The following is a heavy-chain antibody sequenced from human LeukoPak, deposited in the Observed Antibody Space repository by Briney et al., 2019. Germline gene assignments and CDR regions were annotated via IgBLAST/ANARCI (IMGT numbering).Heavy chain of an antibody. Sequence: ASVKVSCTASGYTFTGYYMHWVRQAPGQGLEWMGWINPNSGGTNYAQKSQGRVTMTRDTSISTAYMELSRLRSDDTAVYYCARDPDGVAGKFDYWGQGTLVTVSS. J-gene: IGHJ4*02. CDR2: INPNSGGT. D-gene: IGHD6-19*01. V-gene: IGHV1-2*02. CDR3: ARDPDGVAGKFDY. CDR1: GYTFTGYY.